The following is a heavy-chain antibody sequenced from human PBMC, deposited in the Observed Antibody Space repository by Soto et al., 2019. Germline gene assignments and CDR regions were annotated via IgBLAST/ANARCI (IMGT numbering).Heavy chain of an antibody. CDR2: IIPIFGTA. CDR3: ARLLINTAMVPPPYYYGMDV. D-gene: IGHD5-18*01. CDR1: GGTFSSYA. Sequence: SVKVSCKASGGTFSSYAISWVRQAPGQGLEWMGGIIPIFGTANYAQKFQGRVTITADESTSTAYMELSSLRSEDTAVYYCARLLINTAMVPPPYYYGMDVWGQGTTVTVSS. V-gene: IGHV1-69*13. J-gene: IGHJ6*02.